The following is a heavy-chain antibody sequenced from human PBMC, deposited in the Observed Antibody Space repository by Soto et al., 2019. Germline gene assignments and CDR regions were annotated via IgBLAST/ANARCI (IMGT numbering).Heavy chain of an antibody. CDR2: IYPGDSET. D-gene: IGHD2-15*01. CDR1: GYIFTSYW. CDR3: ARNKVTGRWYYGMDV. J-gene: IGHJ6*02. Sequence: GESLKISCKGSGYIFTSYWIGWVRQVPGKGLEWMGIIYPGDSETRYSPSFQGQVTISADKSISTAYLQWSSLKASDTAMYYCARNKVTGRWYYGMDVWGQGTTVTVSS. V-gene: IGHV5-51*01.